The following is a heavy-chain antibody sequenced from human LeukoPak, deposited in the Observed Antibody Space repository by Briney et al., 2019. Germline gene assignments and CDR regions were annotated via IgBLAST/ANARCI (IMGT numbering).Heavy chain of an antibody. CDR2: IYIGGST. V-gene: IGHV3-53*01. CDR1: GFTVSSNY. J-gene: IGHJ4*02. Sequence: GGSLRLSCAASGFTVSSNYLSWVRQAPGKGLEWVSVIYIGGSTYYPDSVRGRFTISRDNSKNTVYLQTNSLRAEDTAVYYCARDGVVRGVISHFDYWGQGTLVTVSS. D-gene: IGHD3-10*01. CDR3: ARDGVVRGVISHFDY.